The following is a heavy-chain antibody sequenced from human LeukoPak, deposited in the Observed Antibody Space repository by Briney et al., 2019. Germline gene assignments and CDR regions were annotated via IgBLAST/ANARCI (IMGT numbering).Heavy chain of an antibody. CDR3: ARSRRVAPRDGYNYDY. V-gene: IGHV4-34*01. D-gene: IGHD5-12*01. J-gene: IGHJ4*02. CDR1: GGSFSGYY. Sequence: SETLSLTCAVYGGSFSGYYWSWIRQPPGKGLEWIGEINHSGSTNYNPSLKSRVTISVDTSKNQFSLKLSSVTAADTAVYYCARSRRVAPRDGYNYDYWGQGTLVTVSS. CDR2: INHSGST.